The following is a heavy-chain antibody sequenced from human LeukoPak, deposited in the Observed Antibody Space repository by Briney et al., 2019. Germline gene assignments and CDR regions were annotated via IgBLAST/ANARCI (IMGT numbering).Heavy chain of an antibody. V-gene: IGHV1-8*01. CDR3: ARGLYYYDSNGRTPYDY. CDR2: MNPNSGIT. J-gene: IGHJ4*02. D-gene: IGHD3-22*01. Sequence: EASVKVSCKASGYTFISYDINWVRQATGQGLEWMGWMNPNSGITGYAQKFQGRDSMTRNTSIGTAYMELSSLKSEDTAVYYCARGLYYYDSNGRTPYDYWGQGTLVTVSS. CDR1: GYTFISYD.